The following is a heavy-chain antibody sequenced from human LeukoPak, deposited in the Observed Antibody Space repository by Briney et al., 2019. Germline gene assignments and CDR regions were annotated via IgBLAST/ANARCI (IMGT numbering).Heavy chain of an antibody. Sequence: PSETLSLTCAVYGGSFSGYYWSWIRQPPGKGLEWIGEINHSGSTNYNPSLKSRVTISVDTSKNQFSLKLSSVTAADTAVYYCARGSGIVVVTANGWFDPWGQGTLVTVSS. J-gene: IGHJ5*02. CDR1: GGSFSGYY. CDR3: ARGSGIVVVTANGWFDP. D-gene: IGHD2-21*02. CDR2: INHSGST. V-gene: IGHV4-34*01.